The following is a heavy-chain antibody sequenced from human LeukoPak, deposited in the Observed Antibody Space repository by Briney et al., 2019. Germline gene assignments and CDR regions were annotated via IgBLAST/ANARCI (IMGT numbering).Heavy chain of an antibody. J-gene: IGHJ4*02. V-gene: IGHV3-23*01. Sequence: GGSLRLSCAASGFTFSSYGMSWVRQAPGKGLEWVSAISGSGGSTYYADSVKGRFTISRDNSKNTLYLQMNSLRAEDTAVYYCARVGIAAAGIDYWGQGTLVTVSS. CDR3: ARVGIAAAGIDY. CDR2: ISGSGGST. D-gene: IGHD6-13*01. CDR1: GFTFSSYG.